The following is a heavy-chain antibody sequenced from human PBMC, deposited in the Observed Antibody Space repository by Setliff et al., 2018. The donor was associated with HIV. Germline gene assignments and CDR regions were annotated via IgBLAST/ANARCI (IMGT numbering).Heavy chain of an antibody. CDR3: AKGAGFYGDYTCDH. J-gene: IGHJ4*02. V-gene: IGHV4-39*07. CDR2: IYHSGRT. CDR1: GGSISSNSYY. D-gene: IGHD4-17*01. Sequence: PSETLSLTCTVSGGSISSNSYYWGWIRQPPGKGLEWIGSIYHSGRTYYNPSLKSRVTISVDTSKNQFSLKLTSVTAEDTAVYYCAKGAGFYGDYTCDHWGQGRQVTVAS.